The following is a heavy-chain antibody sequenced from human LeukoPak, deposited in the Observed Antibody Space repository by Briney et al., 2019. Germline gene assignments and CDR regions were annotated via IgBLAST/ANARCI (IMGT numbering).Heavy chain of an antibody. D-gene: IGHD2-8*01. V-gene: IGHV3-43*02. CDR1: GFTFHDYA. CDR3: TKDKAQYCTNGVCYSPGDY. Sequence: GGSLRLSCAASGFTFHDYAMHWVRQAPGKGLGWVSLISGDGGSTYYADSVKGRFTISRDNSKNSLYLQMNSLRTEDTALYYCTKDKAQYCTNGVCYSPGDYWGQGTLVTVSS. CDR2: ISGDGGST. J-gene: IGHJ4*02.